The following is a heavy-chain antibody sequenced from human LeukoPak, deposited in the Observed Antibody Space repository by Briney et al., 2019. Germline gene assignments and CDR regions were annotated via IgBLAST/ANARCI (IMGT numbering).Heavy chain of an antibody. CDR2: MNPNSGNT. CDR1: GYTFTSYD. J-gene: IGHJ4*02. V-gene: IGHV1-8*02. Sequence: ASVEVSCKASGYTFTSYDINWVRQATGQGLEWMGWMNPNSGNTGYAQKFQGRVTLTRNTSISTAYMELSSLRSEDAAVYYCARGLGRTAMVTRGEVRFDYWGQGTLVTVSS. CDR3: ARGLGRTAMVTRGEVRFDY. D-gene: IGHD5-18*01.